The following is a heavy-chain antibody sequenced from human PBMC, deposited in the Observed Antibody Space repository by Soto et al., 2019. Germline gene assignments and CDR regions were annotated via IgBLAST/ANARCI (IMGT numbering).Heavy chain of an antibody. D-gene: IGHD6-13*01. Sequence: QLQLQESGSGLVKPSQTLSLTCAVSGGSISSGGYSWSWIRQPPGKGLEWIGYIYHSGSTYYNPYRKSRVTISVDRSKNQFSLKLSSVTAADTAVYYCARGLNTAAALDYWGQGTLVTVSS. CDR1: GGSISSGGYS. CDR2: IYHSGST. CDR3: ARGLNTAAALDY. V-gene: IGHV4-30-2*01. J-gene: IGHJ4*02.